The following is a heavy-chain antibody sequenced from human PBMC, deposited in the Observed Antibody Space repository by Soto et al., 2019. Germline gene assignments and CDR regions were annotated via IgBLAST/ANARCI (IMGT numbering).Heavy chain of an antibody. J-gene: IGHJ6*02. CDR2: IDSGGTT. CDR3: ASSPRYYYYGMDV. Sequence: GGSLRLSCASSGFTVISKYMSWVRQAPGEGLEWVSVIDSGGTTYYADSVKGRSTISRDNSENKLYFQMNSLRAEDTAVYYCASSPRYYYYGMDVWGQGTTVTVSS. CDR1: GFTVISKY. V-gene: IGHV3-53*01.